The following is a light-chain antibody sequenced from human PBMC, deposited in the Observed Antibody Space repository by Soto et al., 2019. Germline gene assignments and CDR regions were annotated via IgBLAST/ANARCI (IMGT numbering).Light chain of an antibody. CDR2: SDN. CDR1: NSNIGDTS. J-gene: IGLJ3*02. Sequence: QSVLTQPPSASGTPGQGFTISCSGSNSNIGDTSVNWYQQLPGTAPKLLIYSDNRRPSGVPDRFSGSKSGTSASLAISGLQSEDEAEYYCAAWDDSLNGLLFGGGTKVTVL. CDR3: AAWDDSLNGLL. V-gene: IGLV1-44*01.